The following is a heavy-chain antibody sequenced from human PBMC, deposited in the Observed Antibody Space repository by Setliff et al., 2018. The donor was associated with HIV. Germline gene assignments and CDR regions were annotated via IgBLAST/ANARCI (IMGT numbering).Heavy chain of an antibody. D-gene: IGHD3-22*01. CDR2: IYYSGNT. V-gene: IGHV4-39*01. Sequence: CTVSGGSIKSSSYYWGWIRQPPGKGLEWIGSIYYSGNTYYNPSLESRLAMSVDMSKNHFSLKLRSVTAADTAVYYCARHGHFYDSSSSDAFDIWGHGTMVTVSS. CDR3: ARHGHFYDSSSSDAFDI. J-gene: IGHJ3*02. CDR1: GGSIKSSSYY.